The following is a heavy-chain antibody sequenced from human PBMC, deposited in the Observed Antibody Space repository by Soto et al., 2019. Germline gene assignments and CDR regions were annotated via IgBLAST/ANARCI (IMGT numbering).Heavy chain of an antibody. V-gene: IGHV3-74*01. CDR3: AKDRVPYSYYGRYFDL. Sequence: EVQLVESGGGLVQPGGSLRLSCAASGFTVSTYWMHWVRQDPGKGLMWVSRISPDGSTTTYADPVRGRFTISRDTAENSLYLQTNSLRVEDTAVYYCAKDRVPYSYYGRYFDLWGRGTLVTVSS. CDR2: ISPDGSTT. D-gene: IGHD4-4*01. CDR1: GFTVSTYW. J-gene: IGHJ2*01.